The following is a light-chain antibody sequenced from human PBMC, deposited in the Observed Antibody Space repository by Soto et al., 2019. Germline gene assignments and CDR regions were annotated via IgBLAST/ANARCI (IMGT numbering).Light chain of an antibody. J-gene: IGKJ3*01. CDR3: QQYSSSPPEFT. CDR1: QSISSSY. CDR2: GAS. V-gene: IGKV3-20*01. Sequence: EIVLTPSPGPLSLSPGERATLSCRASQSISSSYLAWYQQRPGQAPRLLIFGASYRATGIPDRFSGSGSGTDFTLTISRLEPEDFAVYYCQQYSSSPPEFTFGPGTKVDSK.